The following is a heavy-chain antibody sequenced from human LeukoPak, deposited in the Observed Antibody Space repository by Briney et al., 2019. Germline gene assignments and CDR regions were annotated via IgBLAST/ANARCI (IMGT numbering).Heavy chain of an antibody. Sequence: AESLKISCKASGYRFTSYWIVWVRQMPGKGLEWVGIIYPSDSDARYSPSFQGQVTISADKSINTAYLQWSSLKASDTAMYYCARRNYDILTGYYNDYFDYWGQGTLVTVSS. J-gene: IGHJ4*02. CDR1: GYRFTSYW. V-gene: IGHV5-51*01. CDR3: ARRNYDILTGYYNDYFDY. D-gene: IGHD3-9*01. CDR2: IYPSDSDA.